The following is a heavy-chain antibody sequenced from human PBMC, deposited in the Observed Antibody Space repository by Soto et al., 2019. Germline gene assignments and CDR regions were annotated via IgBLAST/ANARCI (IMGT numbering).Heavy chain of an antibody. CDR1: GFTFSNYG. D-gene: IGHD3-16*01. Sequence: EVQLLESGGGLVQPGKSLRLSCAASGFTFSNYGLSWVRQAPGKGLEWVSGINGGGGSTYYADSVQGRFTISRDNSKNTLYLQMNSLKVEDTAIYYCAQARSYGPTHFDSWGQGALVTVSS. CDR3: AQARSYGPTHFDS. V-gene: IGHV3-23*01. J-gene: IGHJ4*02. CDR2: INGGGGST.